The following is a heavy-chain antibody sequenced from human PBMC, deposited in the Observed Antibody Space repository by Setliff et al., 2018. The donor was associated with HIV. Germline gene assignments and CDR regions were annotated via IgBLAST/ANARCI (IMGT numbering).Heavy chain of an antibody. CDR3: AKSGRAQWLVPYHFDY. CDR1: GFIFSRYA. J-gene: IGHJ4*02. D-gene: IGHD6-19*01. V-gene: IGHV3-23*01. Sequence: GSLRLSCAASGFIFSRYAMSWVRQAPGKGLEWVSVITGSDGRTYYADSLKGRFTISRDNSKNTLYLQMNSLRAEDTAVYYCAKSGRAQWLVPYHFDYWGQGTLVTVSS. CDR2: ITGSDGRT.